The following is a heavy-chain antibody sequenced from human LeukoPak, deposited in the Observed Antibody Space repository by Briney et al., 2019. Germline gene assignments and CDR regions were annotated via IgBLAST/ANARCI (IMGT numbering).Heavy chain of an antibody. Sequence: PGGSLRLSCAASGFTFSSYWMSWVRQAPGKGLEWVANIKQDGSEKYYVDSVKGRFTISRDNAKNFLYLQMNSLRAEDTAVYYCARLGLYGSVDRCPGMDVWGQGTTVTVSS. V-gene: IGHV3-7*01. CDR2: IKQDGSEK. D-gene: IGHD2-15*01. CDR3: ARLGLYGSVDRCPGMDV. CDR1: GFTFSSYW. J-gene: IGHJ6*02.